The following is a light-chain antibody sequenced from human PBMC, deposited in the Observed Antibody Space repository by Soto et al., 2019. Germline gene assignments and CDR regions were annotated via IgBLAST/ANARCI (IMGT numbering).Light chain of an antibody. CDR3: QQSSNWPPGCS. J-gene: IGKJ3*01. CDR1: QSVSSY. Sequence: EIVLTQSPATLSLSPGERATLSCRASQSVSSYLAWYQQKPGQAPRLLIYDASNRATGIPARFSGSGSGTDFTLTLSSLAPEHFAVYYCQQSSNWPPGCSFGPGTKVDIK. CDR2: DAS. V-gene: IGKV3-11*01.